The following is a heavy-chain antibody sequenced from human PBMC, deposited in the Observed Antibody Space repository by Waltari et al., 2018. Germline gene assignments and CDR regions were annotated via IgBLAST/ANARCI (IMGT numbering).Heavy chain of an antibody. CDR2: ICSGGST. V-gene: IGHV3-53*02. Sequence: EVQLVETGGGLIQPGGSLRLSCAASGFTVSSNYMSWVRQAPGKGLEWVSVICSGGSTYYADAVKGRFTISRDNSKNTLYLQMNSLRAEDTAVYYCARVKNLNYYGSGPLDYWGQGTLVTVSS. CDR3: ARVKNLNYYGSGPLDY. CDR1: GFTVSSNY. J-gene: IGHJ4*02. D-gene: IGHD3-10*01.